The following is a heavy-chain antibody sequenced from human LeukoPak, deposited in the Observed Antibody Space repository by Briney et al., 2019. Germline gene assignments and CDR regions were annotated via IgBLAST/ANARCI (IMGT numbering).Heavy chain of an antibody. CDR3: ARGAGYSSGWYHI. J-gene: IGHJ3*02. CDR2: INAGNGNT. V-gene: IGHV1-3*01. Sequence: ASVKVSSKASGYTFTSYAMHWVRQAPGQRLEWMGWINAGNGNTKYSQKFQGRVTITRDTSASTAYMELSSLRSEDTAVYYCARGAGYSSGWYHIWGQGTMVTVSS. D-gene: IGHD6-19*01. CDR1: GYTFTSYA.